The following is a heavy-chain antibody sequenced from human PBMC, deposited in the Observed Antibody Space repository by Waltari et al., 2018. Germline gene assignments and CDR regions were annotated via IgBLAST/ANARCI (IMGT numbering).Heavy chain of an antibody. D-gene: IGHD2-21*02. CDR1: GGSISGFY. J-gene: IGHJ5*02. V-gene: IGHV4-59*01. CDR2: IYYTGST. Sequence: QVQLQASGPSPLKPSETLSPMCTVSGGSISGFYWSWVRQPPGKGLDWIGYIYYTGSTNFNPSLKSRVTMSVDTSKNQFSLKLSSVTAADTAFYYCARGGGGDWEWFDPWGQGTLVTVSS. CDR3: ARGGGGDWEWFDP.